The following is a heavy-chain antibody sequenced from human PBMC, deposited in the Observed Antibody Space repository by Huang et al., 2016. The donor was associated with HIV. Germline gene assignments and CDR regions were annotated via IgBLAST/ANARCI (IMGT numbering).Heavy chain of an antibody. CDR2: INHRGKA. V-gene: IGHV4-34*02. CDR1: GGSFSNSY. CDR3: ARPKMIDGTPDSSWNYFDS. Sequence: QVQLQQWGTGLLKPSETLSLKCAVYGGSFSNSYWSWIRHSPGKGPEWIGEINHRGKAKHNPSLRSRITMAIDTSKSQFYLNLTSVTTADTGVYYCARPKMIDGTPDSSWNYFDSWGQGTLVIVSS. J-gene: IGHJ4*02. D-gene: IGHD2-21*01.